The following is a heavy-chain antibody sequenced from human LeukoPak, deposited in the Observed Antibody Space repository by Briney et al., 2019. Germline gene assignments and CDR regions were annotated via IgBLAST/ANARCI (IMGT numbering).Heavy chain of an antibody. CDR2: IQYDGSKK. V-gene: IGHV3-30*02. J-gene: IGHJ4*02. D-gene: IGHD3-10*01. CDR1: GFTFSSNG. CDR3: AKDIGSYYDY. Sequence: GGSLRLSCVASGFTFSSNGMHWVRQAPGKGLEWVTFIQYDGSKKYYADSVKGRFTISRDNSKNTPYLEMNSLRAEDTAVYYCAKDIGSYYDYWGQGILVTVSS.